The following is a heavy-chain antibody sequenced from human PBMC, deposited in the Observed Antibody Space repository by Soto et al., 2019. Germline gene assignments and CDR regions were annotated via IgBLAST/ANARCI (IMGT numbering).Heavy chain of an antibody. CDR1: GFTFSSYA. V-gene: IGHV3-30-3*01. Sequence: PGGSLRLSCAASGFTFSSYAMHWVRQAPGKGLEWVAVISYDGSNKYYADSVKGRFTISRDNSKNTLYLQMNSLRAEDTAVYYCARASDDVRGNDAFDIWGQGTMVTVSS. CDR3: ARASDDVRGNDAFDI. CDR2: ISYDGSNK. J-gene: IGHJ3*02. D-gene: IGHD1-1*01.